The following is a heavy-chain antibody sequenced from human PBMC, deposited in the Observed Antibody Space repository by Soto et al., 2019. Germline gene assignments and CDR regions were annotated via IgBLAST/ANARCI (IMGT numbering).Heavy chain of an antibody. CDR3: ARDGNERYSSRGWFDP. CDR2: ISSSSSTI. J-gene: IGHJ5*02. Sequence: GGSLRLSCAASGFTFSSYSMNWVRQAPGKGLEWVSYISSSSSTIYYADSVKGRFTISRDNAKNSLYLQMNSLRDEDTAVYYCARDGNERYSSRGWFDPWGQGTLVTVSS. CDR1: GFTFSSYS. V-gene: IGHV3-48*02. D-gene: IGHD6-13*01.